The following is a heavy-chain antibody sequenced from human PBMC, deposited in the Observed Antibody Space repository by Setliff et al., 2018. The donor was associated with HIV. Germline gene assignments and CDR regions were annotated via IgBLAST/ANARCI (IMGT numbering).Heavy chain of an antibody. Sequence: VKVSCKPSGGSFNSAAINWVRQAPGQGLEWMGGNILKLSTSNSAEKFRGRVTFTADRSTNTAFMELSGLRSDDTAMYFCAKMQRNNHYGGADVSWGQGTLVTVSS. V-gene: IGHV1-69*06. D-gene: IGHD3-10*01. CDR3: AKMQRNNHYGGADVS. J-gene: IGHJ5*02. CDR2: NILKLSTS. CDR1: GGSFNSAA.